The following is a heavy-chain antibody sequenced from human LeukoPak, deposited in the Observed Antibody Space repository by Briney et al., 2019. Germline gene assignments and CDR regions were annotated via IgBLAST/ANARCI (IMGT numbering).Heavy chain of an antibody. Sequence: PGGSLRLSCAASRFTLSSYWMHWVRHAPGKGLMWVSRINTDGSSTNYADSVKGRFTISRDNAMNTLYLQMNNPRPEDTAVYYCASRTGVYWGQGTLVSVSS. V-gene: IGHV3-74*01. CDR1: RFTLSSYW. D-gene: IGHD1-14*01. CDR3: ASRTGVY. CDR2: INTDGSST. J-gene: IGHJ4*02.